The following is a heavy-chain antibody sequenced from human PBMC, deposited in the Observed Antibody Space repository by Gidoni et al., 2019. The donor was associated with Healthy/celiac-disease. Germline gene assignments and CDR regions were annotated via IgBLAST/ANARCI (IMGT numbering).Heavy chain of an antibody. J-gene: IGHJ3*02. V-gene: IGHV3-9*01. D-gene: IGHD3-10*01. CDR3: AKDINYYGSGSYGDDAFDI. Sequence: EVQLVASGGGLVQPGRSLRLSCAAPGVTFAAYAMHWVRQAPGKGLEWVSGISWNSGSIGYADSVKGRFTISRDNAKNSLYLQMNSLRAEDTALYYCAKDINYYGSGSYGDDAFDIWGQGTMVTVSS. CDR2: ISWNSGSI. CDR1: GVTFAAYA.